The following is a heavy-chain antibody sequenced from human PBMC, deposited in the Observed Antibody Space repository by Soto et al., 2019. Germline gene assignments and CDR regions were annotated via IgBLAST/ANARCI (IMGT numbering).Heavy chain of an antibody. CDR3: ARAGGWGSGDAFDI. CDR1: GFTVSSNY. Sequence: GGSLRLSCAASGFTVSSNYMSWVRQAPGKGLEWVSVIYSGGSTYYADSVKGRFTISRHNSKNTLYLQMNSLRDEDTAVYYCARAGGWGSGDAFDIWGQGTMVTVSS. CDR2: IYSGGST. V-gene: IGHV3-53*04. J-gene: IGHJ3*02. D-gene: IGHD7-27*01.